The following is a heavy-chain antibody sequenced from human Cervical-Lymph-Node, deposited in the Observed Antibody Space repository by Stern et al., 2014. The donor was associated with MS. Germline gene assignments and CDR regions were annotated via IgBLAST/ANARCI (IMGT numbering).Heavy chain of an antibody. CDR1: GYTFTSYW. Sequence: QLVQSAPEVKRPGESLKISCQASGYTFTSYWIGWVRQMPGQGVEWIAIFLHGGSDMRDSPACQGQVTSAANKASSTAYLQWNSRKAWDAAIYYCARQRYFDYWGQGTLVTVSS. J-gene: IGHJ4*02. CDR3: ARQRYFDY. V-gene: IGHV5-51*01. CDR2: FLHGGSDM.